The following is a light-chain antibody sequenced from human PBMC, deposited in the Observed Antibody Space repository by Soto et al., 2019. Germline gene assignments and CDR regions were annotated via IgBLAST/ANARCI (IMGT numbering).Light chain of an antibody. CDR2: AAS. Sequence: DIQMTQSPSSLSTSVGARVTITCRASQRISYYLNWYQQKPGKAPKLLIYAASSLQSGVPSRVSGSRSGTDFTLTISTLQAEDSATYYCQQTYSTPYTFGQGTKVEIK. CDR3: QQTYSTPYT. CDR1: QRISYY. V-gene: IGKV1-39*01. J-gene: IGKJ2*01.